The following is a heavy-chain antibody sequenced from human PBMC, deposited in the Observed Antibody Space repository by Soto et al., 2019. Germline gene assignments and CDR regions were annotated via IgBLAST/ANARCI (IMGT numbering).Heavy chain of an antibody. J-gene: IGHJ4*02. CDR1: GGSFSGYY. V-gene: IGHV4-34*01. CDR2: INHSGST. D-gene: IGHD6-13*01. Sequence: SETLSLTCAVYGGSFSGYYWSWIRQPPGKGLEWIGEINHSGSTNYNPSLKSRVTISVDTSKNQFSLKLSSVTAADTAVYYCARAGIAAFLAYWGQGTLVTVSS. CDR3: ARAGIAAFLAY.